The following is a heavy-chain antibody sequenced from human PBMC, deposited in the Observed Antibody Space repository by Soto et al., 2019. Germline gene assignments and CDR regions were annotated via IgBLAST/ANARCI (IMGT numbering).Heavy chain of an antibody. D-gene: IGHD3-3*01. J-gene: IGHJ6*03. Sequence: PSETLSLACTVSGCSISSYYWSWIRQPPGKGLEWIGNIYYSGSTNYNPSLKSRVTIPVDTSKNQFSLKLSSVTAADTAVYYCARVGIYYDFWSGYGDDYYYDYMAVWGKGTSDTVSS. CDR2: IYYSGST. CDR3: ARVGIYYDFWSGYGDDYYYDYMAV. V-gene: IGHV4-59*01. CDR1: GCSISSYY.